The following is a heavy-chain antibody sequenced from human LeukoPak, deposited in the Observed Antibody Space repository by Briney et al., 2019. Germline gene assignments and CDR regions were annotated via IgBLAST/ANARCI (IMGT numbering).Heavy chain of an antibody. CDR1: GCRSSGYI. CDR2: ISSGSVYK. CDR3: AGGIRDCGYNGYY. V-gene: IGHV3-21*01. D-gene: IGHD3-22*01. J-gene: IGHJ4*02. Sequence: RGSLRLSRVVPGCRSSGYITSWVRQAPGKGLEWLSSISSGSVYKYDPDSVRGRFTISRDNAKSSLYLQMNSLRVEDTAVYYFAGGIRDCGYNGYYWGQGTLVTVSS.